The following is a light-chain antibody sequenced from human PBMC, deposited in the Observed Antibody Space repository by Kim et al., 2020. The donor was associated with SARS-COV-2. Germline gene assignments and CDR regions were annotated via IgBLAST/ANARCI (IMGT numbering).Light chain of an antibody. V-gene: IGKV3-15*01. CDR3: QQYNNWPPGVS. CDR2: GVS. CDR1: QSFGIS. J-gene: IGKJ4*01. Sequence: PGESVHLPCRASQSFGISLAWYQQKPGPAPRLLIYGVSRMATDIPDRFSGSGSGTEFTLPISSLQSEDFGIYYCQQYNNWPPGVSFGGGTKLEI.